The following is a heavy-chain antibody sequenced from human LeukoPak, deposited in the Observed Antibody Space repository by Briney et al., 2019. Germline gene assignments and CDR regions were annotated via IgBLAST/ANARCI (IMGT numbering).Heavy chain of an antibody. CDR1: GYTFTSYG. J-gene: IGHJ4*02. Sequence: GASVKVSCKASGYTFTSYGISWVRQAPGQGLEWMGWISAHNGNTNYAQKLQGRVTMTTDTSTSTAYMELRSLRSDDTAVYYCARGEMATTSYYFDYWGQGTLVTVSS. CDR2: ISAHNGNT. CDR3: ARGEMATTSYYFDY. D-gene: IGHD5-24*01. V-gene: IGHV1-18*01.